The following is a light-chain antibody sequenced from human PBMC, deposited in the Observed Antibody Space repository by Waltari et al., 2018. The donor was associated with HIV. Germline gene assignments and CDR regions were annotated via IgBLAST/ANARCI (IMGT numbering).Light chain of an antibody. CDR3: QQYEDYPLT. V-gene: IGKV1-5*01. Sequence: DIQMTQSPTTLSASVGDRVTMSCRASQSVNRWLAWYQHKPGTAPKLLIYEASSLEVRVPSRVSGSGSDTDFTLTIDNLQPADFATYYCQQYEDYPLTFGGGTKVDIK. CDR2: EAS. CDR1: QSVNRW. J-gene: IGKJ4*01.